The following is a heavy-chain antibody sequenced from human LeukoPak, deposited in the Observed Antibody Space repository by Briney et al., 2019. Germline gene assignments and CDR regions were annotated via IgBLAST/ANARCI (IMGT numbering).Heavy chain of an antibody. D-gene: IGHD6-25*01. V-gene: IGHV1-69*13. CDR2: IIPIFGTA. CDR1: GGTFSSYA. CDR3: ARDEQRLLLFDP. Sequence: ASVKDSCKASGGTFSSYAISWVRQAPGQGLEWMGGIIPIFGTANYAQKFQGRVTITADESTSTAYMELSSLRSEDTAVYYCARDEQRLLLFDPWGQGTLVTVSS. J-gene: IGHJ5*02.